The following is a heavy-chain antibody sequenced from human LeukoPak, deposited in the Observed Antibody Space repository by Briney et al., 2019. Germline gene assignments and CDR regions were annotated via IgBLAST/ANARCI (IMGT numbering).Heavy chain of an antibody. V-gene: IGHV3-23*01. CDR3: AKDIRGYNRPVDY. CDR2: ISGSGSGT. CDR1: GFSFSSHA. J-gene: IGHJ4*02. Sequence: GGSLRLSCAASGFSFSSHAMNWVRQAPGKGLEWVSAISGSGSGTDYADSVKGRFTISRDNSKNTVYLQMNSLRAEDPAIYYCAKDIRGYNRPVDYWGQGTLVTVSS. D-gene: IGHD3-10*01.